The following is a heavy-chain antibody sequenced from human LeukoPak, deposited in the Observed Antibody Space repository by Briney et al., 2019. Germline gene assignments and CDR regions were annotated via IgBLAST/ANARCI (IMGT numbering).Heavy chain of an antibody. CDR2: MYDSGST. D-gene: IGHD1-26*01. CDR1: GGSFSSYY. V-gene: IGHV4-59*01. CDR3: ARHGGSYTFDL. Sequence: SETLSLTCTVSGGSFSSYYWSWIRQPPGKGLELIGYMYDSGSTNYNPSLKSRVTISVDTSKSQFSLGLNSVTAADTAVYYCARHGGSYTFDLWGQGVLVTVSS. J-gene: IGHJ4*02.